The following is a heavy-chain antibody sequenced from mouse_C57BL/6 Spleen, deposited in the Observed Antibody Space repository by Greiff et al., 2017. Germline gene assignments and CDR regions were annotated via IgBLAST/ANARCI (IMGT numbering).Heavy chain of an antibody. J-gene: IGHJ2*01. CDR2: INPNNGGT. Sequence: VQLQQSGPELVKPGASVKIPCKASGYTFTDYNMDWVKQSHGKSLEWIGDINPNNGGTIYNQKFKGKATLTVDKSSSTAYMELRSLTSEDTAVYYCARSGYDGYSYCDYWGQGTTLTVSS. CDR3: ARSGYDGYSYCDY. CDR1: GYTFTDYN. V-gene: IGHV1-18*01. D-gene: IGHD2-3*01.